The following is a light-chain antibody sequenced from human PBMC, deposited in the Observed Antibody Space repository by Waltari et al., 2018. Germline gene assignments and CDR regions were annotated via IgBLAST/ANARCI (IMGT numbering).Light chain of an antibody. CDR2: AAS. V-gene: IGKV1-17*01. Sequence: DIQMTQSPSSLSASAGDRVTITCRASQAISTYLNWYQQKPGKAPKRLIYAASSLESGVPSRSSGSGSGTDFTLTISSLQPEDFATYYCLQYNSNPRTFGQGTKVEIK. CDR3: LQYNSNPRT. CDR1: QAISTY. J-gene: IGKJ1*01.